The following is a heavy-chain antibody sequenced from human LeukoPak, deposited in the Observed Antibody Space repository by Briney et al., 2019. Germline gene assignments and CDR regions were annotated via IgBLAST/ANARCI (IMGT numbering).Heavy chain of an antibody. J-gene: IGHJ4*02. V-gene: IGHV3-23*01. CDR1: GFTVDSNY. D-gene: IGHD1-1*01. Sequence: PGGSLRLSCAASGFTVDSNYLSWVRQAPGKGLEWVSAISGSGGSTYYADSVKGRFTISRDNSKNTLYLRMNSLRAEDTAVYYCALRGEYWNDEARFDYWGQGTLVTVSS. CDR3: ALRGEYWNDEARFDY. CDR2: ISGSGGST.